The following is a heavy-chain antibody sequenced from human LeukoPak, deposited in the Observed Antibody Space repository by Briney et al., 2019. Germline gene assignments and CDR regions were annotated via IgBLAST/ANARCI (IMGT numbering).Heavy chain of an antibody. Sequence: PGGSLRLSCAASEFTFSDYYMSWIRQAPGKGLEWVSYISSSSSYTNYADSVKGRFTISRDNAKNSLYLQMNSLRAEDTAVYYCARSLIVANPLDVWGKGTTVTVSS. V-gene: IGHV3-11*06. CDR3: ARSLIVANPLDV. CDR2: ISSSSSYT. D-gene: IGHD5-12*01. J-gene: IGHJ6*04. CDR1: EFTFSDYY.